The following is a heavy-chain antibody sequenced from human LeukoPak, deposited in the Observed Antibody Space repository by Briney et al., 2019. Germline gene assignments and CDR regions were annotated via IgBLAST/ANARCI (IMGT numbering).Heavy chain of an antibody. CDR1: GGSFSGYY. CDR2: INHSGST. Sequence: PSETLSLTCAVYGGSFSGYYWSWIRQPPGKGLEWIGEINHSGSTNYNPSLKSRVTISVDTSKNQFSLKLSSVTAADTAVYYCASGTSLVAVDYWGQGTLVTVSS. J-gene: IGHJ4*02. V-gene: IGHV4-34*01. CDR3: ASGTSLVAVDY. D-gene: IGHD2-2*01.